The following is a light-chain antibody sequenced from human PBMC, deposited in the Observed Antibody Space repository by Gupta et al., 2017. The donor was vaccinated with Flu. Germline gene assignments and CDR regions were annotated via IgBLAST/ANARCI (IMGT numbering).Light chain of an antibody. Sequence: DIRMPQSPSTLSASIGDTVTISCRASQNIDEWLAWYQLKPGKAPKLLIYKASTLENGVPSRFSGSGSGAKFTLTINNLQRDDSASYFCQQYFSYRSFGQGTKVEIK. V-gene: IGKV1-5*03. CDR3: QQYFSYRS. J-gene: IGKJ1*01. CDR2: KAS. CDR1: QNIDEW.